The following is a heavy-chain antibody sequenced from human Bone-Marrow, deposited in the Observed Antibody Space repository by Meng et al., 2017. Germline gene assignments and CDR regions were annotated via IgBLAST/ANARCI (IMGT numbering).Heavy chain of an antibody. V-gene: IGHV4-31*01. CDR1: GGSISSGGYY. D-gene: IGHD1-14*01. Sequence: QVQLQESGPGLVKPSSTLSLTLPFSGGSISSGGYYWSWIRQHPGKGLEWIGYIYYSGSTYYNPSLKSLVTISVDTSKNQFSLKLSSVTAADTAVYYCAREASPEYYFDYWGQGTLVTVSS. CDR3: AREASPEYYFDY. J-gene: IGHJ4*02. CDR2: IYYSGST.